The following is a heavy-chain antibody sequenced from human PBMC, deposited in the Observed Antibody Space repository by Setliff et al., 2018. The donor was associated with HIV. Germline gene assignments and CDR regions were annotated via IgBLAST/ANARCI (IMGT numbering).Heavy chain of an antibody. D-gene: IGHD2-21*01. CDR3: ARLKRDGTYFFDF. V-gene: IGHV4-34*01. Sequence: SETLSLTCAVYGGSFISYYWTWIRQPPGKGLEWIGEINHSGSTNYSPSLKSRVTISVDASRNQFSLRLSSVTAADTAVYFCARLKRDGTYFFDFWGQGTLVTVSS. J-gene: IGHJ4*02. CDR2: INHSGST. CDR1: GGSFISYY.